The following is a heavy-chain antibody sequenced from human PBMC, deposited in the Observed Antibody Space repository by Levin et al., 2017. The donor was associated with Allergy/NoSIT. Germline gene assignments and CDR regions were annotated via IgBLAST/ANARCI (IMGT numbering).Heavy chain of an antibody. J-gene: IGHJ5*02. D-gene: IGHD3-16*01. CDR2: INPSGGST. Sequence: ASVKVSCKASGYTFTSYYMHWVRQAPGQGLEWMGIINPSGGSTSYAQKFQGRVTMTRDTSTSTVYMELSSLRSEDTAVYYCAREDQGPFDGQGGASWFDPWGQGTLVTVSS. CDR3: AREDQGPFDGQGGASWFDP. V-gene: IGHV1-46*03. CDR1: GYTFTSYY.